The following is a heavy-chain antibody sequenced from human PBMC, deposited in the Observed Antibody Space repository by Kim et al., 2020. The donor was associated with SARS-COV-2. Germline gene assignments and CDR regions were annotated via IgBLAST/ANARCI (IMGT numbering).Heavy chain of an antibody. Sequence: GGSLRLSCAASGFTFSNCAMSWVRQAPGMGLEWVSAISESGSNTYYADSVRGRFTISRDNPKNTLYLKMSGLRAEDTAVYYCAKGLTMVSYRIEYWGQGVLVTVAS. CDR3: AKGLTMVSYRIEY. J-gene: IGHJ4*02. V-gene: IGHV3-23*01. CDR1: GFTFSNCA. D-gene: IGHD2-8*01. CDR2: ISESGSNT.